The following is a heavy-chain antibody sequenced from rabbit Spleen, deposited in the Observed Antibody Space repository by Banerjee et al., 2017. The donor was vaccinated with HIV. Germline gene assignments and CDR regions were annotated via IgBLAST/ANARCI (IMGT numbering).Heavy chain of an antibody. D-gene: IGHD1-1*01. CDR3: ARDSSSSFSSYGMDL. CDR1: GVSFNDKDV. V-gene: IGHV1S45*01. CDR2: IDAGSSGFT. Sequence: QEQLEESGGGLVKPEGSLTLTCKASGVSFNDKDVMCWVRQAPGKGLEWIACIDAGSSGFTYFATWANGRFAISKTSSTTVTLQMTRLTAADTATYFCARDSSSSFSSYGMDLWGPGTPRHRL. J-gene: IGHJ6*01.